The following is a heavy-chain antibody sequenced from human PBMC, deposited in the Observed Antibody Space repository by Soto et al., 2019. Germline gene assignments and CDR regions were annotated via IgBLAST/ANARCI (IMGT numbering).Heavy chain of an antibody. CDR3: VTPDSSGYYSH. Sequence: PGESLKISCKASGYIFTSYWICWVLQMPGIGLEWMGIVNPAGSDTRYSPSFQGQVTVSADKSISTAYLQWGSLKASDTAMYYCVTPDSSGYYSHWGQGTPVTVSS. V-gene: IGHV5-51*01. D-gene: IGHD3-22*01. CDR1: GYIFTSYW. J-gene: IGHJ4*02. CDR2: VNPAGSDT.